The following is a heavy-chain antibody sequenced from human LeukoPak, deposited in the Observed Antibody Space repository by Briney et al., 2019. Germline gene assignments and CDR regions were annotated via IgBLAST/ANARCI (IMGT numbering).Heavy chain of an antibody. CDR3: ASGARFGELLPAY. Sequence: SETLSLTCTVSGGSISSYYWSWIRQPPGKGLEWIGYIYYSGSTNYNPSLKSRVTISVDTSKNQFSLKLSSVTAADTAVYYCASGARFGELLPAYWGQGTLVTVSS. V-gene: IGHV4-59*08. D-gene: IGHD3-10*01. CDR2: IYYSGST. J-gene: IGHJ4*02. CDR1: GGSISSYY.